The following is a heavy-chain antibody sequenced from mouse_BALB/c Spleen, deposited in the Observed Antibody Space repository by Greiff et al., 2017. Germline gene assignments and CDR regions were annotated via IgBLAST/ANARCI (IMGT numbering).Heavy chain of an antibody. CDR3: ARDQYGYEGAMDY. V-gene: IGHV2-9*02. CDR2: IWAGGST. Sequence: VKLVESGPGLVAPSQSLSITCTVSGFSLTSYGVHWVRQPPGKGLEWLGVIWAGGSTNYNSALMSRLSISKDNSKSQVFLKMNSLQTDDTAMYYCARDQYGYEGAMDYWGQGTSVTVSS. D-gene: IGHD2-2*01. CDR1: GFSLTSYG. J-gene: IGHJ4*01.